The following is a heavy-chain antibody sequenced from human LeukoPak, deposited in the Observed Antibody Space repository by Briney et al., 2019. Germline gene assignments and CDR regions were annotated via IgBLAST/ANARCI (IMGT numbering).Heavy chain of an antibody. Sequence: GASVKVSCKASGGTFSSYAISWVRQAPGQGLEWMGGIIPIFGTANYAQKFQGRVTITADESTSTAYMELSSLRSEDTAVYYCAWSGGSGWSNWFDPWGQGTLVTVSS. CDR3: AWSGGSGWSNWFDP. V-gene: IGHV1-69*13. J-gene: IGHJ5*02. CDR1: GGTFSSYA. D-gene: IGHD6-19*01. CDR2: IIPIFGTA.